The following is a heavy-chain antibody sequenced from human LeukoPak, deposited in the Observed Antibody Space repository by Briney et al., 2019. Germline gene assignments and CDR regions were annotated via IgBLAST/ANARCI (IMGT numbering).Heavy chain of an antibody. CDR1: GVSISSSNSY. D-gene: IGHD3-10*01. CDR3: ARVGRMGFGGSHPGFDY. Sequence: KTAETLSLTCTVSGVSISSSNSYWGWIRQPPGKGLEWIGSIYYSGNTCYNASLKSQVSISIDTPKNQFSLKLSSVTAADTAVYYCARVGRMGFGGSHPGFDYWGQGTLVTVSS. V-gene: IGHV4-39*07. CDR2: IYYSGNT. J-gene: IGHJ4*02.